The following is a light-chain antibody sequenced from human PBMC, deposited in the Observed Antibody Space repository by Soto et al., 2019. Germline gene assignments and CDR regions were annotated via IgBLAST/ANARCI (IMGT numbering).Light chain of an antibody. CDR2: GAS. V-gene: IGKV3-20*01. CDR3: QQYGSSPPT. J-gene: IGKJ1*01. CDR1: QSVSSSY. Sequence: EIVLTQSPGTLSLSPGERATLSCRASQSVSSSYLAWYQQKPGQAPRLLIFGASSTASGIPARFSGSGSGTDFTLTISRLEPEDFAVYYCQQYGSSPPTFGQGTKVEIK.